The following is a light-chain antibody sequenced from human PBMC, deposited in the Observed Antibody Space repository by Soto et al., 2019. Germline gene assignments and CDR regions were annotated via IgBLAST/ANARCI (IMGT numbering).Light chain of an antibody. CDR1: SSDVGGYNF. J-gene: IGLJ1*01. CDR3: SSYTTSTTVV. V-gene: IGLV2-14*03. CDR2: EVS. Sequence: QSALTQPASVFGPPGQSITFSCPGTSSDVGGYNFVSWYQQHPGKAPKLMIYEVSSRPSGVSNRFSGSKSGNTASLTISGLQPEDEADYYCSSYTTSTTVVFGTGTKGTVL.